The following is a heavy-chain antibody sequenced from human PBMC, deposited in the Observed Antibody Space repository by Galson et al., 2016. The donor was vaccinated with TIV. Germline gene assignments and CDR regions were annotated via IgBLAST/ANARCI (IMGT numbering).Heavy chain of an antibody. Sequence: SLRLSCAASGFTVSSNYMNWVRQAPGKGLEWVAITSSDGTTHYADSVKGRFTMSRDNSMNTLYLQMNSLGTEDTAVYFCARERRFCGNECYLHYFYGMDVGGHGTTVTVSS. CDR3: ARERRFCGNECYLHYFYGMDV. J-gene: IGHJ6*02. CDR2: TSSDGTT. V-gene: IGHV3-66*02. CDR1: GFTVSSNY. D-gene: IGHD2-21*01.